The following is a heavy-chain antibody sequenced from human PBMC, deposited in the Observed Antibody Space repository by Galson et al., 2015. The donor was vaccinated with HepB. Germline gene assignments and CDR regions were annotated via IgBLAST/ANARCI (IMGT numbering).Heavy chain of an antibody. J-gene: IGHJ3*02. Sequence: SLRLSCAASGFTFSSYSMNWVRQAPGKGLEWVSSISSSSSYIYYADSVKGRFTISRDNAKNSLYLQMNSLRAEDTAVYYCARAGTYDSYGLSAAFDIWGQGTMVTVSS. V-gene: IGHV3-21*01. CDR2: ISSSSSYI. D-gene: IGHD5-18*01. CDR1: GFTFSSYS. CDR3: ARAGTYDSYGLSAAFDI.